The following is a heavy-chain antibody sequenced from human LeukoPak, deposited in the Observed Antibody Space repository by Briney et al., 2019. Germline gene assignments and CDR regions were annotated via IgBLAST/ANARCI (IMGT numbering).Heavy chain of an antibody. Sequence: KAGGSLRLSCAASGFTFTNYAMTWVRQAPGKGLEWVSGISEGVGNTYYADSVKGRFTISRDHSKNTLYLQMNSLRAEDTALYYCAKREKGTTGRFFDYWGQGTLVTVPS. V-gene: IGHV3-23*01. J-gene: IGHJ4*02. D-gene: IGHD4-17*01. CDR1: GFTFTNYA. CDR2: ISEGVGNT. CDR3: AKREKGTTGRFFDY.